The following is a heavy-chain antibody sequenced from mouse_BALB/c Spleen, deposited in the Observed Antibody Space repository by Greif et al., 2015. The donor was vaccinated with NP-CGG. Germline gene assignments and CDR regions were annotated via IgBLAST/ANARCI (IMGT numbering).Heavy chain of an antibody. Sequence: VHVKQSGPELVKPGASVKISCKASGYSFTGYFMNWVKQSHGKSLEWIGRINPYNGDTFYNQKFKGKATLTVGKSSSTAHMELLSLTSEDSAVYYCGRGVTTVVADYAMDYWGQGTSVTVSS. V-gene: IGHV1-37*01. J-gene: IGHJ4*01. CDR1: GYSFTGYF. CDR2: INPYNGDT. D-gene: IGHD1-1*01. CDR3: GRGVTTVVADYAMDY.